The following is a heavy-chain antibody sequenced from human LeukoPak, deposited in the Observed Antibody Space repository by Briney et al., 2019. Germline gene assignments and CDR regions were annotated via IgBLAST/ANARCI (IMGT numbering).Heavy chain of an antibody. V-gene: IGHV3-23*01. Sequence: PGGSLRLSCAASGFTFRNHAMSWVRQAPGKGLEWVSAISGTGGTTYFADSVKGRFTISRDNPENTLYLQMNSLRAEDTALYYCAKRYIRSYYDYWGQGTLVTVSS. CDR1: GFTFRNHA. CDR3: AKRYIRSYYDY. J-gene: IGHJ4*02. D-gene: IGHD1-1*01. CDR2: ISGTGGTT.